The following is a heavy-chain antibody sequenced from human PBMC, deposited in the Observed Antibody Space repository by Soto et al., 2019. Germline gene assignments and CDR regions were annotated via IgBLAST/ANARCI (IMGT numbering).Heavy chain of an antibody. J-gene: IGHJ6*02. V-gene: IGHV3-23*01. CDR3: AKNHWEWRVPYYGMDV. CDR2: ISGSGGST. Sequence: PGGSLRLSCAASGFTFSSYAMSWVRQAPGKGLEWVSAISGSGGSTYYADSVKGRFTISRDNSKNTLYLQMNSLRAEDTAVYYCAKNHWEWRVPYYGMDVWGQGPTVPVSS. D-gene: IGHD6-19*01. CDR1: GFTFSSYA.